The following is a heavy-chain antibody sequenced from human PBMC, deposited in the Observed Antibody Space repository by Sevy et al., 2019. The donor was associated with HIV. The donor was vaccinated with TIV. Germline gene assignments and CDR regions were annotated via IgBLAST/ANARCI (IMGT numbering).Heavy chain of an antibody. CDR3: VREDINAPRTLLSFDI. Sequence: ASVKVSCKTTGYIFSDYNMRWVRQAPGQGLEWMALINPNSGVTIYAHNFRGRVSVTRDTSMSTAYMELRGLTSDDTAVYYCVREDINAPRTLLSFDIWGQGTMVTVSS. CDR1: GYIFSDYN. D-gene: IGHD3-3*01. V-gene: IGHV1-2*06. J-gene: IGHJ3*02. CDR2: INPNSGVT.